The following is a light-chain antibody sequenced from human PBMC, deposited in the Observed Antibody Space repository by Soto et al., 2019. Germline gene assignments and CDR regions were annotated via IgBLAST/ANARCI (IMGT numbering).Light chain of an antibody. CDR1: QSINNN. J-gene: IGKJ4*01. CDR2: GAS. Sequence: EIVMTQSPATLSVSPGERATLSCRASQSINNNLAWYQQKLGQGPRLLIYGASSRATGIPARFRGSGAGTGFTLTSSSLQSEDFAINYCQQYNDWALTFGGGTKVEIK. V-gene: IGKV3-15*01. CDR3: QQYNDWALT.